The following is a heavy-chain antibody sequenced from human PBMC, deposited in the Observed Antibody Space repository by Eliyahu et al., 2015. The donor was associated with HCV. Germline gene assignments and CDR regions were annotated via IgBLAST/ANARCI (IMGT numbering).Heavy chain of an antibody. CDR3: AKERTHYYDSLGYFQH. Sequence: FSSYAXSWVRQAPXKGMEWVXAISGSGGSTYYADSVKGRFTISRDNSKNTLYLQMNSLRXEDTAVYYCAKERTHYYDSLGYFQHWGQGTLXTVSS. V-gene: IGHV3-23*01. D-gene: IGHD3-22*01. CDR2: ISGSGGST. CDR1: FSSYA. J-gene: IGHJ1*01.